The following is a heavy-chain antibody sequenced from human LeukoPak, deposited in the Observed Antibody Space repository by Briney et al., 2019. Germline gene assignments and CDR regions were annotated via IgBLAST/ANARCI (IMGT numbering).Heavy chain of an antibody. CDR3: ARVSYDSSGLLYNWFDP. CDR1: GGSISSGGYY. J-gene: IGHJ5*02. V-gene: IGHV4-31*03. Sequence: PSETLSLTCTVSGGSISSGGYYWSWIRQHPGKGLEWIGYIYYSGSTYYNPSLKSRVTISVDTSKNQFSLKLSSVTAADTAVYYCARVSYDSSGLLYNWFDPWGQGTLVTVSS. CDR2: IYYSGST. D-gene: IGHD3-22*01.